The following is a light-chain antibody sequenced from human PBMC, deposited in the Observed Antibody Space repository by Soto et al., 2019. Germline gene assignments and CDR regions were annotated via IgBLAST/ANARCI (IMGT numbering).Light chain of an antibody. Sequence: EIVLTQSPATLSLSPGERATLSCRASQGVSSYLAWYQQKPGQAPRLLIYAASTRATGVPASFSGSGSGTEFTLTISSLQSEDFAVYYCQQYNNRPITVGQGTRLEIK. CDR2: AAS. CDR1: QGVSSY. J-gene: IGKJ5*01. CDR3: QQYNNRPIT. V-gene: IGKV3-15*01.